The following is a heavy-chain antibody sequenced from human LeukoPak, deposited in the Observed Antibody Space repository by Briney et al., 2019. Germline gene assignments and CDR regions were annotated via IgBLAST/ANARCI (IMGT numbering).Heavy chain of an antibody. V-gene: IGHV3-30*18. Sequence: GGSLRLSCAASGFTFSSYGMHWVRQAPGEGLEWVAVISYDGSNKYYADSVKGRFTISRDNSKNTLYLQMNSLRAEDTAVYYCAKGTYYYDSGGEDAFDIWGQGTMVTVSS. J-gene: IGHJ3*02. CDR3: AKGTYYYDSGGEDAFDI. D-gene: IGHD3-22*01. CDR2: ISYDGSNK. CDR1: GFTFSSYG.